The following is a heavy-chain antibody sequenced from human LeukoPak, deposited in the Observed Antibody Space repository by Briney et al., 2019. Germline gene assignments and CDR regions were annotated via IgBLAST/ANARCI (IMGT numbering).Heavy chain of an antibody. CDR2: ITASGGST. V-gene: IGHV3-23*01. CDR1: GVTLSNYA. D-gene: IGHD6-13*01. Sequence: GGSLRLSCVASGVTLSNYAMSWARQAPGKGLEWVSAITASGGSTYYADSVKGRFTISRDNSKNTLYLQMNSLRAEDTAVYYCANPLGYSSSWYFDYWGQGTLVTVSS. CDR3: ANPLGYSSSWYFDY. J-gene: IGHJ4*02.